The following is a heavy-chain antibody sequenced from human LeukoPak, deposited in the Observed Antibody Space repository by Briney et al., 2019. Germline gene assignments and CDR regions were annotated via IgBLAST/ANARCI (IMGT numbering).Heavy chain of an antibody. CDR3: VRFRGCSAANCYPFDY. CDR1: GFMFIGYW. J-gene: IGHJ4*02. V-gene: IGHV3-74*01. D-gene: IGHD2-15*01. Sequence: GGSLRLSCSASGFMFIGYWMHRVRQAPGKGLVWVSRINSDGSNRYYWGSVERRFTISINNPKDTLYLKMNSLRAEDTAVYYCVRFRGCSAANCYPFDYWGQGTLVTVSS. CDR2: INSDGSNR.